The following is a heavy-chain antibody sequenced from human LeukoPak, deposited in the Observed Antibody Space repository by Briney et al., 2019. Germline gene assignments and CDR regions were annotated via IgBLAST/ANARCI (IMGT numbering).Heavy chain of an antibody. V-gene: IGHV3-53*01. J-gene: IGHJ4*02. CDR3: ARVGKYSGSPVDY. Sequence: GGSLRLSCAASGFTVSSNYMSWVRQAPGKGLEWVSVIYSGGSTYYADSVGGRFTISRDNSKNTLYLQMNSLRAEDTAVYYCARVGKYSGSPVDYWGQGTLVTVSS. D-gene: IGHD1-26*01. CDR1: GFTVSSNY. CDR2: IYSGGST.